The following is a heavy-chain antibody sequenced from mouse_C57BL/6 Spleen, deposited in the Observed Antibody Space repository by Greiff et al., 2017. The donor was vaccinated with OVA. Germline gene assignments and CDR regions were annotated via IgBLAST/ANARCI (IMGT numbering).Heavy chain of an antibody. Sequence: EVQRLESEGGLVQPGGSIKLSCTASGFTFSDYYMPWVRQVPEKGLEWVANINYDGSSTNYLDYLKSHVIITRDTATNTVYLQMSSLKSEDTATYYCAREGGYYGSSFDYWGQGTTLTVSS. D-gene: IGHD1-1*01. CDR1: GFTFSDYY. J-gene: IGHJ2*01. CDR3: AREGGYYGSSFDY. V-gene: IGHV5-16*01. CDR2: INYDGSST.